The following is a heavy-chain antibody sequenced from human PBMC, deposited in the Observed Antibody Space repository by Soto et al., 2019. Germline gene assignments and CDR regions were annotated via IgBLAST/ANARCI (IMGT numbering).Heavy chain of an antibody. CDR3: ARGWRNSSEAAVDY. D-gene: IGHD6-13*01. Sequence: SETLSLTCAVYGGSFSGYDCSWIRQPPGKGLEWIGEINHSGITNYNPSLKSRVTISVDTSKNQFSLKLSSVTAADTAVYYCARGWRNSSEAAVDYWGQGTL. J-gene: IGHJ4*02. CDR1: GGSFSGYD. V-gene: IGHV4-34*01. CDR2: INHSGIT.